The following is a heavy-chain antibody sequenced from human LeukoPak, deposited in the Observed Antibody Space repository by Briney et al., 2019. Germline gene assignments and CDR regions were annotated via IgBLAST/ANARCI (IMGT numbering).Heavy chain of an antibody. CDR3: AARDGYNLSFDY. D-gene: IGHD5-24*01. Sequence: SETLPLTCSVSGVPISTYYWSWLRQSPGKGLEWIAYVYYNGDIMYNPSLKSRVTISLDTSKNQFSLSMTSVTAADTAVYYCAARDGYNLSFDYWGQGTLVTVSS. CDR1: GVPISTYY. CDR2: VYYNGDI. J-gene: IGHJ4*02. V-gene: IGHV4-59*01.